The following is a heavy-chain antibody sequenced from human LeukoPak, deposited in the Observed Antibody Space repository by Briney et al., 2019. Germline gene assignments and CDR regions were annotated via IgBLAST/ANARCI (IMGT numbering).Heavy chain of an antibody. J-gene: IGHJ6*03. CDR3: ARTITMVRGVIITSRAYYYYYYMDV. CDR2: MNPNSGNT. CDR1: GYTFTGYY. D-gene: IGHD3-10*01. Sequence: ASVKVSCKASGYTFTGYYMHWVRQAPGQGLEWMGWMNPNSGNTGYAQKFQGRVTMTRNTSISTAYMELSSLRSEDTAVYYCARTITMVRGVIITSRAYYYYYYMDVWGKGTTVTISS. V-gene: IGHV1-8*02.